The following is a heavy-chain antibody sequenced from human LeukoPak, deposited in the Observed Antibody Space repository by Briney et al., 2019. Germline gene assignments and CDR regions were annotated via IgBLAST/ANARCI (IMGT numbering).Heavy chain of an antibody. Sequence: GGSLRLSCAASGFTVSSNYMSWVRQAPGKGLEWVSVIYSGGSTYYADSVKGRFTISRDNSKNTLYLQMNSLRAEDTAVYYCARAAANYYCYYMDVWGKGTTVTVSS. J-gene: IGHJ6*03. V-gene: IGHV3-53*01. CDR2: IYSGGST. D-gene: IGHD6-25*01. CDR3: ARAAANYYCYYMDV. CDR1: GFTVSSNY.